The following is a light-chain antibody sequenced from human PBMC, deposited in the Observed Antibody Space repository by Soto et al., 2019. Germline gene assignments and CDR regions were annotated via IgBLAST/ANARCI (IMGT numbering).Light chain of an antibody. CDR1: TSNIGSNI. V-gene: IGLV1-47*01. CDR3: VAWDDNLSARV. CDR2: MNS. J-gene: IGLJ3*02. Sequence: QSVLTQPPSLSGTPGQTVTISCFGSTSNIGSNIVHWYQQLPGTAPKHLIYMNSQRPSGVPDRFSGSKSGTSASLVISALRSEDEADYFCVAWDDNLSARVFGGGTKLTVL.